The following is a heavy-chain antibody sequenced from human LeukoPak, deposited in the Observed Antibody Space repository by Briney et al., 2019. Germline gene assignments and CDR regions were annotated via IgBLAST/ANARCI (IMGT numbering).Heavy chain of an antibody. CDR1: GFTFSSYG. CDR2: IRYDGSNK. V-gene: IGHV3-30*02. CDR3: AKRACSSTSCYPYYFDY. Sequence: GRSLRLSCAASGFTFSSYGMHWVRQAPGKGLEWVAFIRYDGSNKYYADSVEGRFTISRDNSKNTLYLQMNSLRAEDTAVYYCAKRACSSTSCYPYYFDYWGQGTLVTVSS. D-gene: IGHD2-2*01. J-gene: IGHJ4*02.